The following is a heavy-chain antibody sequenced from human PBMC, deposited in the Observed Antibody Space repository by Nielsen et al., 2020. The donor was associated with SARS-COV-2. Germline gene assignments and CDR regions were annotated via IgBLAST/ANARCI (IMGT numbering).Heavy chain of an antibody. CDR1: GFTFSNAW. J-gene: IGHJ6*02. CDR2: IKSKTDGGTT. Sequence: GESLKISCAASGFTFSNAWMSWVRQAPGKGLEWVGRIKSKTDGGTTDYAAPVKGRFTISRDDSKNTLYLQMNSLKTEDTAVYHCTTAPYYYYYGMDVWGQGTTVTVSS. V-gene: IGHV3-15*01. CDR3: TTAPYYYYYGMDV.